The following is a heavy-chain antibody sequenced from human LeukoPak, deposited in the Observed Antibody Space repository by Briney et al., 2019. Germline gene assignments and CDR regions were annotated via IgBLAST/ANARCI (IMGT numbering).Heavy chain of an antibody. CDR3: ARVDRSHFYLDV. CDR1: GGTFSSYT. J-gene: IGHJ6*03. CDR2: IMPLFNTA. V-gene: IGHV1-69*05. Sequence: GASVKVSCKASGGTFSSYTITWVRQAPGQGLEWMGGIMPLFNTANYAQQFQGRVTMTTDESTSTAYLELRSLRFEDTAMYYRARVDRSHFYLDVWGKGTTVTVSS.